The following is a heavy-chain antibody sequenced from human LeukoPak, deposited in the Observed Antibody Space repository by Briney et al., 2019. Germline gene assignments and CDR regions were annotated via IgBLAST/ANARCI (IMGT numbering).Heavy chain of an antibody. Sequence: GASVKASYEASGSTFTGYYMHWVRQPPGRGVEWMGWINPNSGGTNYAQKFQGRVTITRDTSITTAYMELSRLRSDDTAVYYCARDREFTYYYDSSDLNAFDIWGQGTMVTVSS. CDR2: INPNSGGT. J-gene: IGHJ3*02. CDR3: ARDREFTYYYDSSDLNAFDI. D-gene: IGHD3-22*01. V-gene: IGHV1-2*02. CDR1: GSTFTGYY.